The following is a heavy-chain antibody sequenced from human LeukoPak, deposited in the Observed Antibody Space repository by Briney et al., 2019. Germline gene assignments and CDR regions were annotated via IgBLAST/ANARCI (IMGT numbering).Heavy chain of an antibody. CDR3: ARDCSSTSCYAGVDY. V-gene: IGHV1-2*06. Sequence: ASVKVSCKASGYTFTGYYMHWVRQAPGLGLEWMGRINPNSGGTNYAQKFQGRVTMTRDTSISTAYMELSRLRSDDTAVYYCARDCSSTSCYAGVDYWGQGTLVTVSS. J-gene: IGHJ4*02. CDR2: INPNSGGT. CDR1: GYTFTGYY. D-gene: IGHD2-2*01.